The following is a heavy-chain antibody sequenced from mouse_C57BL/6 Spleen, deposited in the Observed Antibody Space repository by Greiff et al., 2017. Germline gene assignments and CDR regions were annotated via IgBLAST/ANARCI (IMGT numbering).Heavy chain of an antibody. CDR1: GFTFSSYG. CDR3: ARGEDYEDYFDY. CDR2: ISSGGSYT. V-gene: IGHV5-6*01. Sequence: EVKLVESGGDLVKPGGSLKLSCAASGFTFSSYGMSWVRQTPDKRLEWVATISSGGSYTYYPDSVKGRFTISRDNAKNTLYLQMSSLKSEDTAMYYCARGEDYEDYFDYWGQGTTLTVSS. D-gene: IGHD1-1*01. J-gene: IGHJ2*01.